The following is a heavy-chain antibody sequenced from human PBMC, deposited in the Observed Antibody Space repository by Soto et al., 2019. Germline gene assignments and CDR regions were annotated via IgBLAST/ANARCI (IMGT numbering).Heavy chain of an antibody. D-gene: IGHD6-6*01. V-gene: IGHV1-69*13. J-gene: IGHJ6*02. CDR2: IVPMFGTP. CDR3: ARNGTYSSSLSQYSGMDV. CDR1: GGTFADFI. Sequence: GASVKVSCKASGGTFADFIMNWVRQTPGQGLEWMGGIVPMFGTPTYAEKFKGRVTISATGSTSTAYMELTSLRSEDTAVYYCARNGTYSSSLSQYSGMDVWGQGTTVTVPS.